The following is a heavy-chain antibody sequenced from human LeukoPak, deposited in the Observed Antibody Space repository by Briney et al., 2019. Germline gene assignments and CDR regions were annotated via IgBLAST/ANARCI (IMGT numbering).Heavy chain of an antibody. J-gene: IGHJ3*02. Sequence: GGSLRLSXAASGFTFSSYGMHWVRQAPGKGLEWVAVTWYDGSNKYYADSVKGRFTISRDNSKNTLYLQMNSLRAEDTAVYYCAKAPYYYDSSGHQRGAFDIWGQGTMVTVSS. D-gene: IGHD3-22*01. V-gene: IGHV3-33*06. CDR2: TWYDGSNK. CDR3: AKAPYYYDSSGHQRGAFDI. CDR1: GFTFSSYG.